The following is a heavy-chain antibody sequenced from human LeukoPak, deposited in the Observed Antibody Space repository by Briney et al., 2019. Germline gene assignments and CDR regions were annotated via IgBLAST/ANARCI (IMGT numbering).Heavy chain of an antibody. V-gene: IGHV3-48*03. CDR1: GFTFSSYE. J-gene: IGHJ3*02. CDR2: ISSSGSTI. D-gene: IGHD3-9*01. CDR3: ARSGGYFDWLSNHDAFDI. Sequence: GGSLRLSCAASGFTFSSYEMNWVRQAPGKGMEWGSYISSSGSTIYCADSVKGRFTISRDNAKNSLYLQMNSLRAEDTAVYYCARSGGYFDWLSNHDAFDIWGQGTMVTVSS.